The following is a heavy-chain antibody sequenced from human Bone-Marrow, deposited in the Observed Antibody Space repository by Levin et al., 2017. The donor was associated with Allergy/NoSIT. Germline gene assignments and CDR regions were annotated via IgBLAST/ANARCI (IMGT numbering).Heavy chain of an antibody. J-gene: IGHJ5*02. V-gene: IGHV3-48*02. CDR1: GFTFSSYS. CDR2: ISSTSSSI. CDR3: ARERDVYSGQRWVGGWFDP. D-gene: IGHD5-12*01. Sequence: GGSLRLSCAASGFTFSSYSMNWVRQAPGKGLEWLSYISSTSSSIYYADSVKGRFTISRDNARNSLYLQVNSLRDEDTAVYYCARERDVYSGQRWVGGWFDPWGQGTLVTISS.